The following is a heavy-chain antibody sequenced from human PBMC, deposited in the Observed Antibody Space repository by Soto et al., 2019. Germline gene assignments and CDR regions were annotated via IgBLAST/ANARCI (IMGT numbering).Heavy chain of an antibody. V-gene: IGHV3-23*01. CDR1: GFTFSSYA. D-gene: IGHD2-2*01. J-gene: IGHJ4*02. Sequence: GGSLRLSCAASGFTFSSYAMSWVRQAPGKGLEWVSAISGSGGSTYYADSVKGRFTISRDNSKNTLYLQMNSLRAEDTAVYYCAKVFSGHCSSTSCQGGDYWGQGTLVTVSS. CDR3: AKVFSGHCSSTSCQGGDY. CDR2: ISGSGGST.